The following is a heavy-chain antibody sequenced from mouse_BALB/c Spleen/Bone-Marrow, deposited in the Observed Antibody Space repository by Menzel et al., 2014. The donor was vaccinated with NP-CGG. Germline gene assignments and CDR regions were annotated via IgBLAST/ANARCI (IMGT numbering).Heavy chain of an antibody. J-gene: IGHJ2*01. CDR2: ISYSGNA. CDR3: ARGNGYHFDY. V-gene: IGHV3-8*02. Sequence: VQLKEAGPSPVKPSQTLSPTFSVTGDSITSSYWNWIRKFPGKKLEYMGYISYSGNAYYNPSLKSRISLTRDTSKNQYYLQLNSVTTEDTATYFCARGNGYHFDYWGQGTTLTVSS. CDR1: GDSITSSY. D-gene: IGHD1-2*01.